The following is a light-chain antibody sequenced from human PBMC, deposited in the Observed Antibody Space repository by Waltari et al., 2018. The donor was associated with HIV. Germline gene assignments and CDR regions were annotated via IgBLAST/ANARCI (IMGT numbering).Light chain of an antibody. CDR3: QQHYSTWT. V-gene: IGKV4-1*01. CDR2: WAS. Sequence: DIVMTQSPDSLAVSLGERATIKCKSSQSVLYSSNNKNYLNWYQQKPGQPPRLLIYWASTRESGVPDRFSGSGSGTDFTLTISSLQAEDVAVYCCQQHYSTWTFGQGTKVEIK. J-gene: IGKJ1*01. CDR1: QSVLYSSNNKNY.